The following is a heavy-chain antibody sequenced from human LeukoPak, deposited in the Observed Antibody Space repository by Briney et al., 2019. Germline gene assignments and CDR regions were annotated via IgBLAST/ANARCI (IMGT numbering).Heavy chain of an antibody. Sequence: GGSLRLSCAASGITVSSKNMNWVRQAPGKGLQWVSVIYSGGSTNYADSVKGRFTISRDNSKNTLYLQMNSLRTEDTAVYYCARTGDGYNLDVFDIWGHETMVTASS. J-gene: IGHJ3*02. V-gene: IGHV3-66*02. CDR3: ARTGDGYNLDVFDI. D-gene: IGHD5-24*01. CDR1: GITVSSKN. CDR2: IYSGGST.